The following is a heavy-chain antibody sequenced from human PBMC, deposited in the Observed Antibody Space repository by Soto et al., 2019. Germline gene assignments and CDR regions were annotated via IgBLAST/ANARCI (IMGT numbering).Heavy chain of an antibody. CDR1: GFTFSSYS. V-gene: IGHV3-21*01. D-gene: IGHD2-2*01. CDR2: ISSSSSYI. J-gene: IGHJ6*02. CDR3: AREPGPVPVAIALFYYGMDV. Sequence: EVQLVESGGGLVKPGGSLRLSCAASGFTFSSYSMNWVRQAPGKGLEWVSSISSSSSYIYCADSVKGRFTISRDNAKNSLYLQTNSLRAEDMAVYYCAREPGPVPVAIALFYYGMDVWGQGPTVTLSS.